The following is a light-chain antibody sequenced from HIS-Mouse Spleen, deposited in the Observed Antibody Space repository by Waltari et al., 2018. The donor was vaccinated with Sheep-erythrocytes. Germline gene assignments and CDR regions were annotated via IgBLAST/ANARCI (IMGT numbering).Light chain of an antibody. V-gene: IGKV3-15*01. CDR3: QQYNNWPPPYT. CDR2: GAS. CDR1: QSVSSN. J-gene: IGKJ2*01. Sequence: EIVMTQSPATLSVSPGERATLSGRASQSVSSNLAWYQQKPGQAPRLLIYGASTRATGSPARFSGSGSGTECTLTISSMQSEDFAVYYCQQYNNWPPPYTFGQGTKLEIK.